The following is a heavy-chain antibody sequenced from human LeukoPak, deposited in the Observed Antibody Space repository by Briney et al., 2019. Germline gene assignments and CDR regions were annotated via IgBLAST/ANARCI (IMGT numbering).Heavy chain of an antibody. D-gene: IGHD5-12*01. Sequence: PGGSLRLSCAASGFTFSSYSMNWVRQAPGKGLEWVSSISSSSSYIYYADSVKGRFTISRDNAKNSLYLQMNSLRAEDTAVYYCARGLSVVATTIYYWGHGTLVTVSS. CDR1: GFTFSSYS. J-gene: IGHJ4*01. CDR2: ISSSSSYI. CDR3: ARGLSVVATTIYY. V-gene: IGHV3-21*01.